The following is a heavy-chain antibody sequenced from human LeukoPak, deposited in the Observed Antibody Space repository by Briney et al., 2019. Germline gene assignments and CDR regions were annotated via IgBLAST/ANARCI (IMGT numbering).Heavy chain of an antibody. D-gene: IGHD3-22*01. V-gene: IGHV6-1*01. J-gene: IGHJ5*01. CDR1: GESVSSNSAT. Sequence: PSQTLSLTCAISGESVSSNSATWNWIRQSPSRGLEWLGRTYYRSKWYNDYAESVRSRIVINPDISKNQFSLQLNSVTPEDTAVYYCATSGYYREWFDSWGQGTLVTVSS. CDR3: ATSGYYREWFDS. CDR2: TYYRSKWYN.